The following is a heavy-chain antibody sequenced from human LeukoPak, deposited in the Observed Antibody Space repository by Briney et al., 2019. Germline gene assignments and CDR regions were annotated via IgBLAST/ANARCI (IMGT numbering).Heavy chain of an antibody. CDR2: ISGSGGST. J-gene: IGHJ4*02. D-gene: IGHD2-21*02. Sequence: GGSLRLSCAASGFTFSDYAMSWVRQAPGKGLEWVSAISGSGGSTYYADSVKGRFTISRDNSKNTLYLQMNSLRAEDTAVYYCAKSFLGAYCGGDCYWYYFDYWGQGTLVTVSS. V-gene: IGHV3-23*01. CDR1: GFTFSDYA. CDR3: AKSFLGAYCGGDCYWYYFDY.